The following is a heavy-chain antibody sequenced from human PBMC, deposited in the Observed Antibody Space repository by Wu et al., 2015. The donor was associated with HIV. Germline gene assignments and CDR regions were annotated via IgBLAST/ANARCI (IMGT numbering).Heavy chain of an antibody. Sequence: QVQLVQSGAEVKKPGASVKVSCKASGYTFTSYGISWVRQAPGQGLEWMGWINPNTGSTDYAQNFQGRVTMTSDASVTTAYMQLYRLTSDDTAVYFCARDSPLLVGYDYWAQGTLVTVSS. D-gene: IGHD1-26*01. CDR3: ARDSPLLVGYDY. V-gene: IGHV1-2*02. CDR2: INPNTGST. J-gene: IGHJ4*02. CDR1: GYTFTSYG.